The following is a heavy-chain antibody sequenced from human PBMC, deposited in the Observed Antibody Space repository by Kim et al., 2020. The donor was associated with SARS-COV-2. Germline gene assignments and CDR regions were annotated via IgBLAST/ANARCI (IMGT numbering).Heavy chain of an antibody. J-gene: IGHJ6*02. Sequence: GGSLRLSCAASGFTFSNAWMSWVRQAPGKGLEWVGRIKSKTDGGTTDYAAPVKGRFTISRDDSKNTLYLQMNSLKTEDTAVYYCTTPHWNDVYYYYGMDVWGQGTTVTVSS. CDR3: TTPHWNDVYYYYGMDV. CDR1: GFTFSNAW. CDR2: IKSKTDGGTT. D-gene: IGHD1-1*01. V-gene: IGHV3-15*01.